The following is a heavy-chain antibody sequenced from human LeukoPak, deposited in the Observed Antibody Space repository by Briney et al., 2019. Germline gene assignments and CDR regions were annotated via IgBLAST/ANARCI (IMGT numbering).Heavy chain of an antibody. Sequence: GGSLRLSCAASGFTFSSYSMNWVRQAPGKGLEWVATMTRSSAIFYADSVKGRITISRDNARNSVYLQMNSLRDDDTAVYSCARAQTMFWEFDGFDIWGRGTKVTVSS. CDR1: GFTFSSYS. D-gene: IGHD3-10*02. V-gene: IGHV3-69-1*01. J-gene: IGHJ3*02. CDR3: ARAQTMFWEFDGFDI. CDR2: MTRSSAI.